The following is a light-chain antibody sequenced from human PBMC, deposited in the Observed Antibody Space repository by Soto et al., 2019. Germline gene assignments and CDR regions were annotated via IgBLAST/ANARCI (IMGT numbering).Light chain of an antibody. J-gene: IGLJ1*01. V-gene: IGLV2-14*03. Sequence: QSALTQPASVSGSRGPSITISCSGTSSDIGSYNHVAWYQQFPGKSPKLMIYAVSDRPSGVSDRFSGSKSGITASLTISGLQTEDEADYYCISYTDRQSYLFGTGTNLTVL. CDR2: AVS. CDR1: SSDIGSYNH. CDR3: ISYTDRQSYL.